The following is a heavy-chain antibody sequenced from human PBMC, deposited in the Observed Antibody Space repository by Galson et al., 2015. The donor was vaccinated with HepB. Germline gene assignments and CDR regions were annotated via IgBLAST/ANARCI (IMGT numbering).Heavy chain of an antibody. CDR1: GYTFTSYY. V-gene: IGHV1-46*01. Sequence: SVKVSCKASGYTFTSYYMHWVRQAPGQGLEWMGIINPSGGSTSYAQKFQGRVTMTRDTSTSTVYMELSSLRSEDTAVYYCARDRYDSSGYCPLYYFDYWGQGTLVTVSS. D-gene: IGHD3-22*01. CDR3: ARDRYDSSGYCPLYYFDY. CDR2: INPSGGST. J-gene: IGHJ4*02.